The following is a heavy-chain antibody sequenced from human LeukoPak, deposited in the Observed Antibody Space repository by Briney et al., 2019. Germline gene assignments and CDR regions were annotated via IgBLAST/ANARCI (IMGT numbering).Heavy chain of an antibody. CDR2: IYTSGST. V-gene: IGHV4-4*07. J-gene: IGHJ6*03. Sequence: SETLSLTCTVSGGSISSYYWSWIRQPAGKGLEWIGRIYTSGSTNYNPSLKSRVTMSVDTSKNQFSLKLSSVTAADTAVYYCARVDYGGKLNYYYYMHVWGKGTTVTVSS. CDR3: ARVDYGGKLNYYYYMHV. D-gene: IGHD4-23*01. CDR1: GGSISSYY.